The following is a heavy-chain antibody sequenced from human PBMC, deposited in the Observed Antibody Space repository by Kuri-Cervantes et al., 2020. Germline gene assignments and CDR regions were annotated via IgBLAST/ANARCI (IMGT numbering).Heavy chain of an antibody. J-gene: IGHJ4*02. CDR3: ARISRVGYYYDSRGYYCGL. Sequence: ASVKVSCKASGYTFTSYEINWVRQASGQGLEWMGRMNPYSDSTDYAEKFQGRVIMTRDSSTGTAYMELSGLRSEDTAVYYCARISRVGYYYDSRGYYCGLWGQGTLVTVSS. V-gene: IGHV1-8*01. D-gene: IGHD3-22*01. CDR1: GYTFTSYE. CDR2: MNPYSDST.